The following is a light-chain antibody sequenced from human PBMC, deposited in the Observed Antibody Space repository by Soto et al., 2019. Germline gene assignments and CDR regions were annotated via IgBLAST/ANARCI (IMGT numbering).Light chain of an antibody. CDR2: DAS. J-gene: IGKJ5*01. CDR3: QQFNNYPPLIT. Sequence: AIQLTQSPSSLSASVGDRVTITCRASQGISSALAWYQQKPGKAPKLLIYDASSLESGVPSRFSGSGSVTDFTLTISSLQPEDFATYYCQQFNNYPPLITCGQGTRLEIK. V-gene: IGKV1D-13*01. CDR1: QGISSA.